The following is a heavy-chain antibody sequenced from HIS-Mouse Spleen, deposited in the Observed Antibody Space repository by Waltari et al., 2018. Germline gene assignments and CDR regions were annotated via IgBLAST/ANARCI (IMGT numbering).Heavy chain of an antibody. V-gene: IGHV4-39*07. D-gene: IGHD6-13*01. CDR1: GGSISSSSYY. Sequence: QLQLQESGPGLVKPSETLSLTCTVSGGSISSSSYYWGWIRQPPGEGLEWIGIIYYSGGHYYNRSLKRRGTISVDASKNQFSLKLSSVTAADTAVYYCAREIPYSSSWYDWYFDLWGRGTLVTVSS. J-gene: IGHJ2*01. CDR3: AREIPYSSSWYDWYFDL. CDR2: IYYSGGH.